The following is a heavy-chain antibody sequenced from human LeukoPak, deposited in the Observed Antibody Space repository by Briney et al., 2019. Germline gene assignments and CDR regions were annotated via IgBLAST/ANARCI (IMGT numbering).Heavy chain of an antibody. CDR1: GGSISSGGYY. J-gene: IGHJ4*02. CDR2: IYYSGST. CDR3: ARVSGSYYVVDY. Sequence: PSQTLSLTCTASGGSISSGGYYWSWIRQHPGKGLEWIGYIYYSGSTYYNASLKSRLTISVDTSKNQFSLKLSSVTAADTAVYYCARVSGSYYVVDYWGQGTLVTVSS. V-gene: IGHV4-31*03. D-gene: IGHD1-26*01.